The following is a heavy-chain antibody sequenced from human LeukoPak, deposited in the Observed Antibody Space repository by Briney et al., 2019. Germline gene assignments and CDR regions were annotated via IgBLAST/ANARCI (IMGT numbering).Heavy chain of an antibody. CDR3: TRLPLDYSLDH. V-gene: IGHV4-39*01. CDR1: GDSISSTTYW. Sequence: PSETLSLTCTVSGDSISSTTYWWGWIRQSPGKGLEWIGSMSYVGITSYNPSLKSRVTISVDTSKNQFSLMLSSVTAADTAVYYCTRLPLDYSLDHWGRGTPVSVSS. J-gene: IGHJ4*02. CDR2: MSYVGIT. D-gene: IGHD4-11*01.